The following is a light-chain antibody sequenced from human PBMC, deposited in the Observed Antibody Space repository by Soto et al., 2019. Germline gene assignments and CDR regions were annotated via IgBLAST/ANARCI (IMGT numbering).Light chain of an antibody. Sequence: THSQPALPSPPGESSTPPCRASQYIDTDLAWYQQKPGQAPRLLIYGASSRAIGIPDRFSGSGSGRDFTLTISRLEPEDFAVYYCQQYGSSALTFGGGTKVDIK. CDR2: GAS. CDR1: QYIDTD. J-gene: IGKJ4*01. V-gene: IGKV3-20*01. CDR3: QQYGSSALT.